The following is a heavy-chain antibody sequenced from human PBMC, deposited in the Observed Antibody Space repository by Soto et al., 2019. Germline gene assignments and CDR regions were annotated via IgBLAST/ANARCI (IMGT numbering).Heavy chain of an antibody. J-gene: IGHJ6*02. CDR3: TREGSAPYYYYGMDA. Sequence: ASVKVSCKASGGTFSSYISWVRQAPGQGLEWMGRIIPILGIANYAQKFQGRVTITADKSTSTAYMELRSLRSDDTAIYYCTREGSAPYYYYGMDAWGQGTTVTVSS. V-gene: IGHV1-69*04. CDR2: IIPILGIA. D-gene: IGHD3-10*01. CDR1: GGTFSSY.